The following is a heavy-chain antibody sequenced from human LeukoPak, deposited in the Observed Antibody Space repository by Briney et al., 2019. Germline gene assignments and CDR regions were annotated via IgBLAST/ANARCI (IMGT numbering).Heavy chain of an antibody. CDR1: GFTFSNNW. CDR2: INQDGSEK. J-gene: IGHJ5*02. V-gene: IGHV3-7*03. Sequence: PGGSLRLSCAASGFTFSNNWMSWVRQAPGKGLEWAANINQDGSEKNYVDSVKGRFTISRDNAKNSVYLQMNSLRAEDTAVYYCVRGKGWLDPWGQGILVTASS. CDR3: VRGKGWLDP.